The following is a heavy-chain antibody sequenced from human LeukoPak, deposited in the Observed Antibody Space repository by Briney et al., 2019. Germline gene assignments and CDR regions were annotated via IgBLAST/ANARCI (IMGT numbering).Heavy chain of an antibody. Sequence: GGSLRLSCVASGFTFSTYWMTWVRQAPGKGLEWVANMKGDGSEKHYVDSVKGRFTISRDNAKSSLYLQMNGLRAEDTAVYYCARPYSYGVDFDYWGQGTLVTVSS. V-gene: IGHV3-7*01. CDR1: GFTFSTYW. J-gene: IGHJ4*02. CDR2: MKGDGSEK. D-gene: IGHD5-18*01. CDR3: ARPYSYGVDFDY.